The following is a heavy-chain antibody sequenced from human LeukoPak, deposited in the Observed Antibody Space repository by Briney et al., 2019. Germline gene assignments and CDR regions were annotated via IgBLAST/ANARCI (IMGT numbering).Heavy chain of an antibody. J-gene: IGHJ2*01. D-gene: IGHD6-6*01. V-gene: IGHV3-7*01. Sequence: PSETLSLSCAASGFTFSSYWMSWVRQAPGKGLEWVANIKQDGSEKYYVDSVKGRFTISRDNAKNSLYLQMNSLRAEDTAVYYCAREAPEYSSSSGNWYFDLWGRGTLVTVSS. CDR2: IKQDGSEK. CDR1: GFTFSSYW. CDR3: AREAPEYSSSSGNWYFDL.